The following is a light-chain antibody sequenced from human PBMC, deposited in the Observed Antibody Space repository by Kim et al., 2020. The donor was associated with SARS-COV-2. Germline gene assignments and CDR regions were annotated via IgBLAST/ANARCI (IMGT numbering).Light chain of an antibody. J-gene: IGKJ4*01. Sequence: DIHMTQSPSSVSAPVGDRVTITCRASQGIYSWLAWYQQKPGKAPKLLIYTASSLQSGVPSRFSGSGSGTEFTLTSSSLQPEDFATYCCQQARGYPLTCGGGTKVDIK. V-gene: IGKV1-12*01. CDR2: TAS. CDR1: QGIYSW. CDR3: QQARGYPLT.